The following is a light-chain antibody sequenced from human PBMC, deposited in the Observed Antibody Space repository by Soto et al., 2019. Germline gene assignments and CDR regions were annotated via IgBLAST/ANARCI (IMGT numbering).Light chain of an antibody. Sequence: EIVMTQSPATLSVSPGERATLSCRASQSVSSNLAWYQQKPGQAPRLLIYGASTRATGIPARFSGSGSGTEFTLTFISLQSEDFAVYYCQQYNNWPPFGQGTKVDIK. CDR1: QSVSSN. V-gene: IGKV3-15*01. CDR3: QQYNNWPP. J-gene: IGKJ1*01. CDR2: GAS.